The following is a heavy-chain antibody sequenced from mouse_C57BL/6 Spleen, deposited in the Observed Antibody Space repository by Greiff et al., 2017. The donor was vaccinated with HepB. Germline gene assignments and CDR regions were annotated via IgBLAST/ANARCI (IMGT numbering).Heavy chain of an antibody. D-gene: IGHD2-4*01. V-gene: IGHV5-12*01. Sequence: EVKLEESGGGLVQPGGSLKLSCAASGFTFSDYYMYWVRQTPEKRLEWVAYISNGGGSTYYPDTVKGRFTISRDNAKNTLYLQMSRLKSEDTAMYYCARRGYDYGFDYWGQGTTLTVSS. CDR2: ISNGGGST. J-gene: IGHJ2*01. CDR3: ARRGYDYGFDY. CDR1: GFTFSDYY.